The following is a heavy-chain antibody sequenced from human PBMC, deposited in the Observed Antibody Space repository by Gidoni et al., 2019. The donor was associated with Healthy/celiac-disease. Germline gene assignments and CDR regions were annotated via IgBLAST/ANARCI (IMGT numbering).Heavy chain of an antibody. CDR1: VGSISSSSYY. J-gene: IGHJ4*02. D-gene: IGHD6-13*01. CDR2: IYYSGST. V-gene: IGHV4-39*01. CDR3: ASRGVAVQQLFDY. Sequence: QLQLQESGPGLVKPSETLSLTCTVSVGSISSSSYYWGWIRQPPGKGLEWIGSIYYSGSTYYNPSLKSRVTISVDKSKNQFSLKLSSVTAADTDVYYCASRGVAVQQLFDYWGQGTLVTVSS.